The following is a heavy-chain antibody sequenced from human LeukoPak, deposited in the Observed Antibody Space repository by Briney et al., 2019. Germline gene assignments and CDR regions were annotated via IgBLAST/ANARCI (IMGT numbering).Heavy chain of an antibody. J-gene: IGHJ6*02. CDR3: ARVAALVVVPYLGMDV. Sequence: PGGSLRLSCAASGFTFSTYAMSWVRQAPGKGLAWVSSIIGSGAGTSCADSVKGRFTISRDNSKNTLYLQMNSLRAEDTAVYYCARVAALVVVPYLGMDVWGQGTTVTVSS. CDR2: IIGSGAGT. V-gene: IGHV3-23*01. CDR1: GFTFSTYA. D-gene: IGHD2-2*01.